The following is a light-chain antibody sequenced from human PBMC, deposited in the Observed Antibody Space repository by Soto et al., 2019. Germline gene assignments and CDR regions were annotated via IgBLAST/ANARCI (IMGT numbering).Light chain of an antibody. Sequence: DIQMTQSPSTLSASVGDRVSINCRASQSISAWLAWYQQKPGKAPRLLIYKASTLEIGFPSRFSGSGSGTEFTLTISSLLPDDVATYYCQQYNDYSWTFGQGTKVDIK. CDR2: KAS. CDR1: QSISAW. CDR3: QQYNDYSWT. V-gene: IGKV1-5*03. J-gene: IGKJ1*01.